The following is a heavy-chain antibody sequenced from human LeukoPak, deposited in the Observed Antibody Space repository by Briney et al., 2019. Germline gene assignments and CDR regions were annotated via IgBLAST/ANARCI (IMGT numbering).Heavy chain of an antibody. V-gene: IGHV3-21*01. CDR3: ARDFYYGSGSYYNDY. CDR1: GFTFSSYS. D-gene: IGHD3-10*01. Sequence: KPGGSLRLSCAASGFTFSSYSMNWVRQAPGKGLEWVSSISSSSSYIYYADSVKGRFTISRDNVKNSLYLQMNSLRAEDTAVYYCARDFYYGSGSYYNDYWGQGTLVTVSS. J-gene: IGHJ4*02. CDR2: ISSSSSYI.